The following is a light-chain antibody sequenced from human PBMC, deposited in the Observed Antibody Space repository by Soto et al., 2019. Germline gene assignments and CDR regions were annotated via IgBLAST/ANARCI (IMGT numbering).Light chain of an antibody. CDR2: EVS. J-gene: IGLJ3*02. CDR3: TSYAGSDLWV. Sequence: QSALTQPPSASGSPGQSVTISCTGTSSDVGGYNYVSWHQQHPGKAPKLMIYEVSKRPSGVPDRFSGSKSGNTASLTVSGLQTEDEADYYCTSYAGSDLWVFGGGTKVTVL. CDR1: SSDVGGYNY. V-gene: IGLV2-8*01.